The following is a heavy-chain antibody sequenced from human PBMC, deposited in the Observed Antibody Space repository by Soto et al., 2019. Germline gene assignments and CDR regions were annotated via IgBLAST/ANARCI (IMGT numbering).Heavy chain of an antibody. CDR3: TSSPAAVFQDYYYGMDV. J-gene: IGHJ6*02. CDR2: IKSKADSDAT. Sequence: GGSLRLSCAASGFTFTTAWINWVRQAPGKGLEWVGRIKSKADSDATAYAASVKGRFTISRDDSKNTAYLQMNSLKTEDTAVYYCTSSPAAVFQDYYYGMDVWGQGTTVTV. D-gene: IGHD6-13*01. CDR1: GFTFTTAW. V-gene: IGHV3-73*01.